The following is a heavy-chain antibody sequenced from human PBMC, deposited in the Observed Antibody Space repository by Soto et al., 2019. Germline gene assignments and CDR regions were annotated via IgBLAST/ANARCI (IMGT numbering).Heavy chain of an antibody. CDR2: IYHSGST. D-gene: IGHD6-13*01. CDR3: ASLRPRIAAAGTGWFDP. J-gene: IGHJ5*02. V-gene: IGHV4-4*02. Sequence: QVQLQESGPGLVKPSGTLSLTCAVSGGSISSSNWWSWVRQPPGKGLEWIGEIYHSGSTNYNPSLNSRVTISVDKSKHQFSLKLSSVTAADTAVYYCASLRPRIAAAGTGWFDPWGQGTLVTVSS. CDR1: GGSISSSNW.